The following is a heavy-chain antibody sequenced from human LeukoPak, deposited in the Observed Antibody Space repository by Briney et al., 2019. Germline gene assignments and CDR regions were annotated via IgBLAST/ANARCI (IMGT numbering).Heavy chain of an antibody. V-gene: IGHV3-9*01. D-gene: IGHD1-26*01. J-gene: IGHJ4*02. Sequence: GGSLRLSCAASGFTFDDYAMHWVRQAPGKGLEWVSGISWNSGSIGYADSVKGRFTISRDNAKNSLYLQMNSLRAEDTALYYCAKDPLVTLSGSYSGYYFDYWGQGTLVTVSS. CDR3: AKDPLVTLSGSYSGYYFDY. CDR2: ISWNSGSI. CDR1: GFTFDDYA.